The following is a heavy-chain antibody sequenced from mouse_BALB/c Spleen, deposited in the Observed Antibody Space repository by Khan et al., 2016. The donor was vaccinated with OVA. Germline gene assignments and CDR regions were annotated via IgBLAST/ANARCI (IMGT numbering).Heavy chain of an antibody. J-gene: IGHJ4*01. CDR3: TRGPWLLDCAVDY. Sequence: QVTLKESGPGILQPSQTLSLTCSFTGFSLSSSGMGVNWIRQPSGKGLEWLAHIYWDDDKRYNPSLKSRLTISKDTSRNQVFLHNTRVDTVDRATYYCTRGPWLLDCAVDYWGQGTSVTVSS. D-gene: IGHD2-3*01. V-gene: IGHV8-12*01. CDR2: IYWDDDK. CDR1: GFSLSSSGMG.